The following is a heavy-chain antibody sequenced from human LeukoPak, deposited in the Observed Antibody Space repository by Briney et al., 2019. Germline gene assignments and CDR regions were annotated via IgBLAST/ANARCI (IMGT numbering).Heavy chain of an antibody. CDR3: ARLLRNIAAAVYYFDY. CDR2: ISTSSSYI. J-gene: IGHJ4*02. V-gene: IGHV3-21*04. CDR1: GFTFSSYS. D-gene: IGHD6-13*01. Sequence: GGSLRLSCAASGFTFSSYSMNWVRQAPGKGLEWVSFISTSSSYIYYADSVKGRFTISRDHSKNTLYLQMNTLRAEDTAVYYCARLLRNIAAAVYYFDYWGQGTLVTVSS.